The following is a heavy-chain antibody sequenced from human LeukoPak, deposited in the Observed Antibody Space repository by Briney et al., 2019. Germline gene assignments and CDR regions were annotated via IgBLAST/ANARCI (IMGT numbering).Heavy chain of an antibody. CDR3: ARQGPGYCGSTSCYGVDY. J-gene: IGHJ4*02. D-gene: IGHD2-2*01. Sequence: ASVKVPCKASGYTFTSSAMNWVRQAPGQGLEWMGWINTNTGNPTYAQGFTGRFVFSLDTSVSTAYLQSSSLKAEDTAVYYCARQGPGYCGSTSCYGVDYWGQGTLVTVSS. V-gene: IGHV7-4-1*02. CDR1: GYTFTSSA. CDR2: INTNTGNP.